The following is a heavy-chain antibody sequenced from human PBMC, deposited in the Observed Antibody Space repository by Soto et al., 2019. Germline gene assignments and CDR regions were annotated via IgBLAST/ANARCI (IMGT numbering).Heavy chain of an antibody. Sequence: PXVSLRLSCAASGFTFSTYEFNWVRQAPGRGLEWISYISVSGNIIKYADSVKGRFTISRDNAENSLHLHMSSLRVDDTAVYFCVRDTMRASAAASLDYWGQGTQVTVSS. D-gene: IGHD6-13*01. CDR3: VRDTMRASAAASLDY. J-gene: IGHJ4*02. V-gene: IGHV3-48*03. CDR2: ISVSGNII. CDR1: GFTFSTYE.